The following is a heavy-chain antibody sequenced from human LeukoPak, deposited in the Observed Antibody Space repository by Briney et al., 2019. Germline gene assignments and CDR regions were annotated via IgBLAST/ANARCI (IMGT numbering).Heavy chain of an antibody. V-gene: IGHV4-4*07. CDR1: GGSISSYY. Sequence: PSETLSLTCTVSGGSISSYYWSWIRQPAGKGLEWIGRIYTSGSTNYNPSLKSRVTMSVDTSRNQFSLKLSSATAADTAVYYCARDRGGSSSGGYFDYWGQGTLVTVSS. D-gene: IGHD6-6*01. CDR3: ARDRGGSSSGGYFDY. J-gene: IGHJ4*02. CDR2: IYTSGST.